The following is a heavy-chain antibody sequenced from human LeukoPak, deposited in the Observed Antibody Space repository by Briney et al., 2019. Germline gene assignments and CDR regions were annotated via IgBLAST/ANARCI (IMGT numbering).Heavy chain of an antibody. CDR2: ISPYNSNT. Sequence: GASVKVSCKASGYTFNSDAIHWVRQAPGQGLEWMGWISPYNSNTNSEQKVQGRVTLTTDTSTTTAYMELRNLRSDDTAVYYCARGSLLSGLDPWGQGTLVTVSS. J-gene: IGHJ5*02. CDR1: GYTFNSDA. V-gene: IGHV1-18*01. CDR3: ARGSLLSGLDP. D-gene: IGHD1-14*01.